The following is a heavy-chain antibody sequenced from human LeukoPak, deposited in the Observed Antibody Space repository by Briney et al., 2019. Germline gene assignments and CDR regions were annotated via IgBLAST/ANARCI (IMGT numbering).Heavy chain of an antibody. V-gene: IGHV3-33*06. CDR3: AKDLQGITGTSDY. CDR1: GFTFSSYG. D-gene: IGHD1-20*01. J-gene: IGHJ4*02. CDR2: IWYDGSNK. Sequence: PGGSLRLSCAASGFTFSSYGMRWVRQAPGKGLEWVAVIWYDGSNKYYADSVKGRFTISRDNSKNTLYLQMNSLRAEDTAVYYCAKDLQGITGTSDYWGQGTLVTVSS.